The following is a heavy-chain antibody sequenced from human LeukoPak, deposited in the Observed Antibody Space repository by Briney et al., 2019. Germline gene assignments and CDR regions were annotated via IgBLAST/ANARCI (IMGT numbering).Heavy chain of an antibody. CDR1: GFTFSSYS. D-gene: IGHD3-10*01. CDR3: AKDGYYYGSGSYKDPYYFDY. J-gene: IGHJ4*02. Sequence: GRSLRLSCAASGFTFSSYSMHWVRQASGKGLEWVAVISYDGSNKYYADSVKGRFTISRDNSKNTLYLQMNSLRAEDTAVYYCAKDGYYYGSGSYKDPYYFDYWGQGTLVTVSS. CDR2: ISYDGSNK. V-gene: IGHV3-30*18.